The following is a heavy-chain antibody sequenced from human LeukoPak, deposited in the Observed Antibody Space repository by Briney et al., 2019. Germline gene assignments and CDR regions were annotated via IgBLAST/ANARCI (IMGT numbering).Heavy chain of an antibody. CDR1: GFTFSSYW. D-gene: IGHD3-22*01. J-gene: IGHJ4*02. CDR2: IKQDESEI. CDR3: VRVDNSGYLDF. Sequence: QPGGSLRLSCAASGFTFSSYWMSWVRQAPGKGLEWVANIKQDESEIYYVGSAKGRFTISRDNAKSSLYLQMNSPRAEDTAMYYCVRVDNSGYLDFWGQGTLVTVSS. V-gene: IGHV3-7*01.